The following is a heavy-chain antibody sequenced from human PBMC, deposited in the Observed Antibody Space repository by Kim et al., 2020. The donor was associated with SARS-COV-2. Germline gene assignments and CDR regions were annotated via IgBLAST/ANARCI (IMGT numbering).Heavy chain of an antibody. CDR2: ISYSGSA. Sequence: SETLSLTCTVSGGSISNYYWTWIRQSPGKGLEWIAYISYSGSANYNPSLRSRITISVDTSNNQFSLKVNSVTAADTAVYYCARYSSSWNSFDYWGQGILV. V-gene: IGHV4-59*01. CDR1: GGSISNYY. J-gene: IGHJ4*02. D-gene: IGHD6-13*01. CDR3: ARYSSSWNSFDY.